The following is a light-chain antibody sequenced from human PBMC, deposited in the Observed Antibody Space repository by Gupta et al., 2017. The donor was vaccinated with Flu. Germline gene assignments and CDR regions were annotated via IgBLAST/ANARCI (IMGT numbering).Light chain of an antibody. Sequence: SVLTPPPALSGAPGQRGTIPCTGRSSNVGATYGVHWYQQLPGTAPKLLIYDDNNRPSGVPDRFSGSKSGTSASLAITGLQAEDEADYYCQSYDNTLSGWMFGGGTKLTVL. J-gene: IGLJ3*02. CDR2: DDN. CDR1: SSNVGATYG. CDR3: QSYDNTLSGWM. V-gene: IGLV1-40*01.